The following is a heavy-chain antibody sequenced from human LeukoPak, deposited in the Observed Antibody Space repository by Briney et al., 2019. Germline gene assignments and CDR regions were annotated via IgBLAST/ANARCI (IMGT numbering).Heavy chain of an antibody. CDR2: ISGSSSTI. V-gene: IGHV3-48*01. J-gene: IGHJ6*02. D-gene: IGHD3-10*01. Sequence: RTGGSLRLSCAASGFTFSSYYMNWVRQAPGKGLEWASYISGSSSTIYYADSVKGRFTISRDNSKNTLYLQMNSLRADDTAVYYCARRYYYGSGAYGMDVWGQGTTVTVSS. CDR1: GFTFSSYY. CDR3: ARRYYYGSGAYGMDV.